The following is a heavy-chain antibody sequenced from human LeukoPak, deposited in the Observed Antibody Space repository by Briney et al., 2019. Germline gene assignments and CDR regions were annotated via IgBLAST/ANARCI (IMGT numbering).Heavy chain of an antibody. V-gene: IGHV3-15*01. CDR3: STGAF. Sequence: GGSLRLSCAASEFTFSDDWMSWVRQAPGKGLEWVGRIKSKTDGGTTDYAAPVKGRFTISRDDLKNLLCLQMKSLKTDDTGVYYCSTGAFWGQGTLVTVSS. CDR2: IKSKTDGGTT. CDR1: EFTFSDDW. J-gene: IGHJ4*02.